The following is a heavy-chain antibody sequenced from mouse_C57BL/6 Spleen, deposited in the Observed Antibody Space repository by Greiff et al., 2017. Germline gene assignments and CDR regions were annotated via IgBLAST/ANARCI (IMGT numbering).Heavy chain of an antibody. V-gene: IGHV1-55*01. CDR3: ARVYYSNPYYAMDY. Sequence: VQLQQPGAELVKPGASVKMSCKASGYTFTSYWITWVKQRPGQGLEWIGDIYPGSGSTNYNEKFKSKATLTVDTSSSTAYMQLSSLTSEDSAVYYCARVYYSNPYYAMDYWGQGTSVTVSS. CDR1: GYTFTSYW. D-gene: IGHD2-5*01. CDR2: IYPGSGST. J-gene: IGHJ4*01.